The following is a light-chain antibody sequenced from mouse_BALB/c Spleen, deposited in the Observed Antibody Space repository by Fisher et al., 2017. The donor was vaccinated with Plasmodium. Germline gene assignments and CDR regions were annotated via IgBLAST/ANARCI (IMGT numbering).Light chain of an antibody. CDR1: QSLLNSDGKTY. CDR2: LVS. CDR3: SRSTHLPLT. Sequence: VLTQTPLTLSVTIGQPASISCKSSQSLLNSDGKTYLSWLLQRPGQSPKRLIYLVSKLDSGVPDRFTGSGSGTDFTLKISRVEAEDLGVYFCSRSTHLPLTFGAGTKLELK. V-gene: IGKV1-135*01. J-gene: IGKJ5*01.